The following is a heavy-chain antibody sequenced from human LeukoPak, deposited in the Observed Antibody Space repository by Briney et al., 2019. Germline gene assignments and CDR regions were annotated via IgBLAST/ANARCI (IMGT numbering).Heavy chain of an antibody. CDR1: VGSFSGYY. CDR3: ATRGGYCSGGSCYHFDY. V-gene: IGHV4-34*01. D-gene: IGHD2-15*01. CDR2: INHSGST. Sequence: SETLSLTCAVYVGSFSGYYWSWIRQPPGKGLEWIGEINHSGSTNYNPSLKSRVTISVDTSKNQFSLKLSSVTAADTAVYYCATRGGYCSGGSCYHFDYWGQGTLVTVSS. J-gene: IGHJ4*02.